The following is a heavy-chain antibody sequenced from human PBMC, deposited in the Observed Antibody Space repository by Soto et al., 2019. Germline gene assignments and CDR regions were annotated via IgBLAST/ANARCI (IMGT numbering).Heavy chain of an antibody. J-gene: IGHJ6*02. CDR1: GGTFSSYA. CDR2: IIPIFGTA. Sequence: QVQLVQSGAEVKKPGSSVKVSCKASGGTFSSYAISWVRQAPGQGLEWMGGIIPIFGTANYAQKFQGRVTIPADESTGTAYMERSSLRSEDTAVYYCARDDIVVVPAAPDYYYYYGMDVWGQGTTVTVSS. D-gene: IGHD2-2*01. V-gene: IGHV1-69*01. CDR3: ARDDIVVVPAAPDYYYYYGMDV.